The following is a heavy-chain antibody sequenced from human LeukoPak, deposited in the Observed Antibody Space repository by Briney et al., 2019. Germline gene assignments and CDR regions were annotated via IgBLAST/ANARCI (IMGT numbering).Heavy chain of an antibody. CDR1: GFTFSSFW. CDR2: IKQDGSLQ. CDR3: ATSYDSSGCD. J-gene: IGHJ4*02. D-gene: IGHD3-22*01. V-gene: IGHV3-7*01. Sequence: GGSLRLSCTASGFTFSSFWMAWVRQAPGKGQEWVANIKQDGSLQHYGDSVKGRFTISRDNAKNSLYLQMNNLRAEDTALYYCATSYDSSGCDWGQGTLVTLSS.